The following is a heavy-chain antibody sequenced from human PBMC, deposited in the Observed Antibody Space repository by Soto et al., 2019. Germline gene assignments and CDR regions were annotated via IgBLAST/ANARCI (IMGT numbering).Heavy chain of an antibody. CDR3: TLHTMVRGVISPRVF. CDR2: IRSKAYGGTT. V-gene: IGHV3-49*03. CDR1: GFTFGDYA. D-gene: IGHD3-10*01. J-gene: IGHJ4*02. Sequence: EVQLVESGGGLVQPGRSLRLSCTASGFTFGDYAMSWFRQAPGKGLEWVGFIRSKAYGGTTEYAASVKGRFTISRDDSKSIAYLQMNSLKTEDTAVYYCTLHTMVRGVISPRVFWGQGTLVTVSS.